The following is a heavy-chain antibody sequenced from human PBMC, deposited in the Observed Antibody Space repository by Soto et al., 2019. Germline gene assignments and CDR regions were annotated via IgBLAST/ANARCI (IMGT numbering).Heavy chain of an antibody. Sequence: EVQLVESGGGLVQPGRSLRLSCEASGFTFDDHTMHWVRQAPGKGLEWVSGISWNSGSIGYADSVKGRFTISRDNAKNSLYLQMNSLRVEDTALYYWAKLARGGSSWSDYWGQGILVTVSS. D-gene: IGHD6-13*01. V-gene: IGHV3-9*01. CDR2: ISWNSGSI. J-gene: IGHJ4*02. CDR3: AKLARGGSSWSDY. CDR1: GFTFDDHT.